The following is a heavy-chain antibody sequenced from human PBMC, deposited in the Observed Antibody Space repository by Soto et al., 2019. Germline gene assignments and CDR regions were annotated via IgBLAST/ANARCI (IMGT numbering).Heavy chain of an antibody. V-gene: IGHV3-23*01. CDR2: ISGSGGST. J-gene: IGHJ4*02. CDR3: ARASYCSSKAGDY. D-gene: IGHD6-6*01. Sequence: EVQLLESGGGLVQPGGSLRLSCAASGFTFSSYAMSWVRQAPGKGLEWVSAISGSGGSTYYADSVKGRFTISRDNSKNTLYLQMNSLRDEDTAVYYCARASYCSSKAGDYWGQGTLVTVSS. CDR1: GFTFSSYA.